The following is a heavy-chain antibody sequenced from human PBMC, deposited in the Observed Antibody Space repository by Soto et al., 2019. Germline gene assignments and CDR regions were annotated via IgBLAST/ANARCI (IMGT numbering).Heavy chain of an antibody. Sequence: QVQLQESGPGLVKPSETLSLTCTVSGGSISSYYWSWIRQPPGKGLEWIGYIFHSGSTNYNPSLKSRVTISVDTSKNQCSLKLSSVTAADTAVYYCARDGATEGITWGQGTLVTVSS. CDR2: IFHSGST. D-gene: IGHD1-20*01. CDR1: GGSISSYY. J-gene: IGHJ5*02. V-gene: IGHV4-59*01. CDR3: ARDGATEGIT.